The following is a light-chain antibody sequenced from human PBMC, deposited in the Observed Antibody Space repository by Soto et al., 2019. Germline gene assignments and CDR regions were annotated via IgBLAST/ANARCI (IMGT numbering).Light chain of an antibody. Sequence: SVLTQPASVSGSPGQSITLSCPGTSSDVGGYNYVSWYQQHPGKAPKLMIYDVSNRPSGVSNRFSGSKSGNTASLTISGLQAEDEADYYCSSYTSSRSYVFGTGTKVTVL. J-gene: IGLJ1*01. CDR2: DVS. CDR1: SSDVGGYNY. V-gene: IGLV2-14*01. CDR3: SSYTSSRSYV.